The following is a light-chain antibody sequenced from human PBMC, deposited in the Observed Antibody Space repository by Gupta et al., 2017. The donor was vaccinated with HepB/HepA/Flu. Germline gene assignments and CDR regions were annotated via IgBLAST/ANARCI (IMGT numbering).Light chain of an antibody. CDR3: QQYDSSPIT. Sequence: PGRRAALSCRASQSVDTDYLAWYQQKPGQAPRLLIYGASSRATGIPDRFSASGSGTDFTLTISRLEPEDVAVYYCQQYDSSPITFGQGTRLEIK. CDR1: QSVDTDY. J-gene: IGKJ5*01. V-gene: IGKV3-20*01. CDR2: GAS.